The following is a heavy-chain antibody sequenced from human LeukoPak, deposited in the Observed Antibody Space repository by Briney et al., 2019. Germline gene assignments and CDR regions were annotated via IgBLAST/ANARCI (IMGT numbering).Heavy chain of an antibody. V-gene: IGHV3-74*03. D-gene: IGHD3-22*01. Sequence: GGSLRLSCAASGFTFSRDWMHWVRHDPGKGLVWVSRISDDGSITTYADSVQGRFTISRDNAKSTVFLQMNSLRAEDTAVYFCAKRGVVIRVILVGFHKEAYYFDSWGQGALVTVSS. CDR1: GFTFSRDW. J-gene: IGHJ4*02. CDR3: AKRGVVIRVILVGFHKEAYYFDS. CDR2: ISDDGSIT.